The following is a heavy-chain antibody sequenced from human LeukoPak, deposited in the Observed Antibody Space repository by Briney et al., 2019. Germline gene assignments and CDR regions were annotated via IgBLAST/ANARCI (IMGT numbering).Heavy chain of an antibody. J-gene: IGHJ4*02. V-gene: IGHV1-18*04. CDR2: ISAYNGNT. CDR3: AGDIATIVHQD. CDR1: GYTFTGYY. D-gene: IGHD1-26*01. Sequence: ASVKVSCKASGYTFTGYYMHWVRQAPGQGLEWMGWISAYNGNTNYVQKFQGRVTMTTDTSTTTVYMELSSLRSDDTAVYYCAGDIATIVHQDWGQGTQVTVSS.